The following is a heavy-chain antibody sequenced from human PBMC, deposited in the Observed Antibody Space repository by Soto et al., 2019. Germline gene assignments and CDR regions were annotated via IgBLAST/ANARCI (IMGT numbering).Heavy chain of an antibody. CDR2: ISLSGNT. D-gene: IGHD3-22*01. V-gene: IGHV4-4*02. CDR1: GGSITNTDW. CDR3: ASRGSSGPF. Sequence: QVQLQESGPGLVKPSGTLSLTCAVSGGSITNTDWWTWVRQPPGRGLEWVGDISLSGNTNYNPSLEGRAAISLDKSRNQFSLILNSVTAADTAVYYCASRGSSGPFWGQGTLVTVSS. J-gene: IGHJ4*02.